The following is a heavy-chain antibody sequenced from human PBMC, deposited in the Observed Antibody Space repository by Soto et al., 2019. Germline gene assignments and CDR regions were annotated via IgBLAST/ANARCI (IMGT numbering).Heavy chain of an antibody. J-gene: IGHJ4*02. CDR2: IIPIFGTA. V-gene: IGHV1-69*13. CDR1: GGTFSSYA. CDR3: AREGGSSTSCYTGRLGSCCYYGIDY. D-gene: IGHD2-2*02. Sequence: SVKVSCKASGGTFSSYAISWVRQAPGQGLEWMGGIIPIFGTANYAQKFQGRVTITADESTSTAYMELSSLRSEDTAVYYCAREGGSSTSCYTGRLGSCCYYGIDYWGQGTMVTVSS.